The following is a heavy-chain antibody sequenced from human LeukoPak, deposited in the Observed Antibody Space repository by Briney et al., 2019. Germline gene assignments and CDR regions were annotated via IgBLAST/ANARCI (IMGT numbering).Heavy chain of an antibody. CDR2: IWYDGSNK. CDR3: ARDFGVVFQSYYYYYGMDV. D-gene: IGHD3-3*01. CDR1: GFTFNNYG. J-gene: IGHJ6*02. V-gene: IGHV3-33*01. Sequence: HPGRSLRLSCAASGFTFNNYGMPWVRRAPGKGLEWMALIWYDGSNKYYADSVKGRFTISRDNSKNALYLQMNSLRAEDTAVYYCARDFGVVFQSYYYYYGMDVWGQGTTVTVSS.